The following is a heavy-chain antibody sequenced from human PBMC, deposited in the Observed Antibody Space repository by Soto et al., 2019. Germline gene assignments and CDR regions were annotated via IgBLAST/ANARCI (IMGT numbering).Heavy chain of an antibody. V-gene: IGHV3-30*18. CDR3: AKGGRQWLVTSDFNY. CDR2: VSHDGRNT. D-gene: IGHD6-19*01. CDR1: GFTFSDYA. Sequence: VQLVESGGGVVQPGRSLRLSCAASGFTFSDYAMHRVRQAPGKGLEWVAVVSHDGRNTHYADSVKGRFTIFRDSSKNTVSLEMASLRAEDTAVYYCAKGGRQWLVTSDFNYWGQGALVTVSS. J-gene: IGHJ4*02.